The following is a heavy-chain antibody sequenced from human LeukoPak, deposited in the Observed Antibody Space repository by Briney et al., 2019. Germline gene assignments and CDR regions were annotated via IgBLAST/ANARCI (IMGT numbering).Heavy chain of an antibody. Sequence: GRSLRLSCAASGFTFSNFGMHWVRQAPGKGLEWVAVIWYDGSGKYYADSVKGRFTISRDNSKNSLDLQMNSLRGDDMAVYYCARDYGGPTRHYFDYWGQGTLVTVSS. CDR3: ARDYGGPTRHYFDY. J-gene: IGHJ4*02. CDR1: GFTFSNFG. CDR2: IWYDGSGK. V-gene: IGHV3-33*01. D-gene: IGHD3-16*01.